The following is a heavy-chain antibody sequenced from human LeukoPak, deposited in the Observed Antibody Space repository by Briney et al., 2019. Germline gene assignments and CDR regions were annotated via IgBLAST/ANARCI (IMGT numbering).Heavy chain of an antibody. D-gene: IGHD3-10*01. CDR1: GGSISSYY. CDR2: IYYSGST. CDR3: ARVSTYATTTMVRVSGFGWFDP. J-gene: IGHJ5*02. Sequence: SETLSLTCTVSGGSISSYYWSWIRQPPGKGLEWIGYIYYSGSTNYNPSLKSRVTISVDTSKNQFSLKLSSVTAADTAVYYCARVSTYATTTMVRVSGFGWFDPWGQGTQVTVSS. V-gene: IGHV4-59*12.